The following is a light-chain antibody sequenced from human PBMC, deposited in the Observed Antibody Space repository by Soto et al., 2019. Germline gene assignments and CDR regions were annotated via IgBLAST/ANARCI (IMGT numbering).Light chain of an antibody. V-gene: IGKV3D-15*01. Sequence: EIVLTQSPATLSLSPGERATLSCRASQYITIYLAWYQQKPGQAPRLLICGASTRATGIPARFSGSGSGTEFTLTISSLQSEDFAVYYCQQYNNWPPITFGQGTRLEI. CDR1: QYITIY. CDR3: QQYNNWPPIT. CDR2: GAS. J-gene: IGKJ5*01.